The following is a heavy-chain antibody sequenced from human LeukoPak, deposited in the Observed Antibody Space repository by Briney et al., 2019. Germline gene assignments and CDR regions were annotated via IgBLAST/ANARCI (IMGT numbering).Heavy chain of an antibody. D-gene: IGHD3-9*01. CDR3: ARAVLRYFEWLLIDP. V-gene: IGHV3-30*04. J-gene: IGHJ5*02. CDR2: ISYDGSNE. CDR1: GFTFSSYA. Sequence: GRSLRLSCAASGFTFSSYAMHWVRQAPGKGLEWVAVISYDGSNEYYADSVKGRFTISRDNSKNTLYLQMNSLRAEDTAVYYCARAVLRYFEWLLIDPWGQGTLVTVSS.